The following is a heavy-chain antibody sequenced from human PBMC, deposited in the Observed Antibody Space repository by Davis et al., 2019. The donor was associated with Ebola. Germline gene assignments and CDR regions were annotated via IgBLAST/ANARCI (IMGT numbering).Heavy chain of an antibody. CDR3: ARTLTVYYYDSSGYLFDY. D-gene: IGHD3-22*01. Sequence: ASVKVSCKASGYTFTSYAMHWVRQAPGQRLEWMGWINAGNGNTKYSQKFQGRVTITRDTSASTAYMELSRLRSEDTAVYYCARTLTVYYYDSSGYLFDYWGQGTLVTVSS. CDR2: INAGNGNT. CDR1: GYTFTSYA. V-gene: IGHV1-3*01. J-gene: IGHJ4*02.